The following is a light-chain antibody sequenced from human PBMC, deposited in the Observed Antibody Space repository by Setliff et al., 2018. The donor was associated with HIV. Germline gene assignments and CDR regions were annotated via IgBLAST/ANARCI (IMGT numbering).Light chain of an antibody. V-gene: IGLV2-23*02. CDR3: SSYTGSDTFDV. Sequence: QSALAQPASVSGSPGQAITISCTGNNSDIGTYDLVSWYQQHSGRAPKLTIFEVKRRPSGVSNRFSGSKSGNTASLTISGLQAEDEATYFCSSYTGSDTFDVFGTGTKVTVL. J-gene: IGLJ1*01. CDR2: EVK. CDR1: NSDIGTYDL.